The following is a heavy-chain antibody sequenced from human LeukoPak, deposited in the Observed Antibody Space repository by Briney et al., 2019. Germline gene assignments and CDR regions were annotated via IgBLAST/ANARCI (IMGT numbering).Heavy chain of an antibody. CDR2: IYYSGST. V-gene: IGHV4-59*01. J-gene: IGHJ2*01. Sequence: PSETLSLTCTVSGGSISSYYWSWIRQPPGKGLEWIGYIYYSGSTNYNPSLKSRVTISVDTSKNQFSLKLSSVTAADTAVYYCARTVDSSGYSATYWYFDLWGRGTLVTVSS. D-gene: IGHD3-22*01. CDR3: ARTVDSSGYSATYWYFDL. CDR1: GGSISSYY.